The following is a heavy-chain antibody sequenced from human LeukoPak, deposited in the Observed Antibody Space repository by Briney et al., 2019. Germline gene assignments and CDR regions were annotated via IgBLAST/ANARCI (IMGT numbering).Heavy chain of an antibody. CDR3: ARDCSSTSCYSPDAFDI. D-gene: IGHD2-2*01. Sequence: GGSLRLSCAASGFTFSSYSMNGVRQAPGKGLEWVSSISSSSSYIYYADSVKGRFTISRDNANNSLYLQKNSLRAEDTAVYYCARDCSSTSCYSPDAFDIWGQGTMVTVSS. J-gene: IGHJ3*02. CDR1: GFTFSSYS. CDR2: ISSSSSYI. V-gene: IGHV3-21*01.